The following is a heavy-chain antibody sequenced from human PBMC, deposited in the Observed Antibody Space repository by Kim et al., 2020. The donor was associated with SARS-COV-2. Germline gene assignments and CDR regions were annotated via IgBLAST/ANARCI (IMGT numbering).Heavy chain of an antibody. J-gene: IGHJ4*02. CDR1: GFTFSSYG. D-gene: IGHD3-16*02. CDR2: IWYDGSNK. Sequence: GGSLRLSCAASGFTFSSYGMHWVRQAPGKGLEWVAVIWYDGSNKYYADSVKGRFTISRDNSKNTLYLQMNSLRAEDTAVYYCARRSIMITFGGVIAGEYFDYWGQGTLVTVSS. CDR3: ARRSIMITFGGVIAGEYFDY. V-gene: IGHV3-33*01.